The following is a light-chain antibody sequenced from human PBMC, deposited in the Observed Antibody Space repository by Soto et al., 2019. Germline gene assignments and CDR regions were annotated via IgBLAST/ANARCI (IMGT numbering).Light chain of an antibody. CDR3: SSYTDRKNLV. V-gene: IGLV2-8*01. J-gene: IGLJ1*01. CDR2: DVT. CDR1: SSDIGGYNS. Sequence: QSALTQSPSASGSPGQSVTISCTGTSSDIGGYNSVSWYQQHPGKAPKVMIYDVTKRPSGVPDRFSGSKSGNTASLTVSALQAEAEADYYCSSYTDRKNLVFGIGTKVNV.